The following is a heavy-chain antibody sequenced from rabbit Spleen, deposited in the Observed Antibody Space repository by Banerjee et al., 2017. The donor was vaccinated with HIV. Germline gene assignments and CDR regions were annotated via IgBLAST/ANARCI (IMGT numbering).Heavy chain of an antibody. CDR2: VYSGSSGSP. V-gene: IGHV1S40*01. J-gene: IGHJ4*01. CDR1: GIDLSSSYW. Sequence: QSLEESGGDLVKPGGTLTLTCTASGIDLSSSYWICWVRQAPGKGLKWIACVYSGSSGSPWYASWAKGRFACSKTSSTTVTLQMTSLTAADTAAYFCARDGYSRGWGIILYYFNLWGPGTLVTVS. D-gene: IGHD4-1*01. CDR3: ARDGYSRGWGIILYYFNL.